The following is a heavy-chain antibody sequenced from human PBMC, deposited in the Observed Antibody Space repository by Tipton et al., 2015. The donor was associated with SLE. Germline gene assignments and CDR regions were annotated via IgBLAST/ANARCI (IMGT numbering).Heavy chain of an antibody. CDR2: VYYTGNT. V-gene: IGHV4-39*07. J-gene: IGHJ4*02. Sequence: TLSLTCSVSGDSISTSRYYWGWIRQPPGKGLEWIGTVYYTGNTFYNPSLKTRVTTSVDTSMIQFSLRLTSVTAADTAVYYCARAIGANYFNFWGQGILVTVSS. CDR1: GDSISTSRYY. D-gene: IGHD3-16*01. CDR3: ARAIGANYFNF.